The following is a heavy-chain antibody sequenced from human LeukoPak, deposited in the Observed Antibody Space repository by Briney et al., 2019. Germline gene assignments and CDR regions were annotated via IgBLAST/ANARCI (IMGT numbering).Heavy chain of an antibody. CDR1: GHTFTSYD. Sequence: ASVKVSCKASGHTFTSYDINWVRQATGQGLEWMGWMNPNSGNTGYAQKFQGRVTMTRNTSISTAYMELSSLRSEDTAVYYCAGDGSGNNDAFDIWGQGTMVTVSS. D-gene: IGHD3-10*01. J-gene: IGHJ3*02. CDR2: MNPNSGNT. CDR3: AGDGSGNNDAFDI. V-gene: IGHV1-8*01.